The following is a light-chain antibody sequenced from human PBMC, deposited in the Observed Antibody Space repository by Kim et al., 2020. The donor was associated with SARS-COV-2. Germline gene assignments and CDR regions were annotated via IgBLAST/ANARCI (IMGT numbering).Light chain of an antibody. CDR3: QQTYIIPRT. J-gene: IGKJ3*01. Sequence: ASVGDRVTITCRASETIRSYLNWYQQKPGKPPSLLIYAASSLQIGVPPRFSGSGSGTEFSLIISNLQPEDYATYFCQQTYIIPRTFGPGTKVDIK. CDR1: ETIRSY. V-gene: IGKV1-39*01. CDR2: AAS.